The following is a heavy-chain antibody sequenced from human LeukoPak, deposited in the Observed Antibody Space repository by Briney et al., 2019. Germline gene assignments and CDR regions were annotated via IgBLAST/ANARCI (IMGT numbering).Heavy chain of an antibody. J-gene: IGHJ3*02. CDR1: GSTFSSYS. CDR2: ISSSSSYI. CDR3: ASGGGWYYVNAFDI. D-gene: IGHD6-19*01. V-gene: IGHV3-21*01. Sequence: GSLRLSCAASGSTFSSYSMNWVRQAPGKGLEWVSSISSSSSYIYYADSVKGRFTISRDNAKNSLYLQMNSLRAEDTAVYYCASGGGWYYVNAFDIWGQGTMVTVSS.